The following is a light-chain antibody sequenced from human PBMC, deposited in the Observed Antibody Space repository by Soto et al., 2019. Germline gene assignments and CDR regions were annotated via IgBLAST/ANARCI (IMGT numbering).Light chain of an antibody. V-gene: IGKV1-5*03. CDR2: KAS. Sequence: DIRMSQSHSTLSASFGDRVNISFRASQSISSWLAWYQQKPGKAPKLLIYKASSLESGVPSRFSGSGSGTEFTLTISSLQPDDFATYYCQQYNSYSSTFGQGTKVDI. CDR3: QQYNSYSST. J-gene: IGKJ1*01. CDR1: QSISSW.